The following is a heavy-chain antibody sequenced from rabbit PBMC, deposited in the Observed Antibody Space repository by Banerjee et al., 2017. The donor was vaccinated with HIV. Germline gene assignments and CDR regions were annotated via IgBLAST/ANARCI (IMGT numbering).Heavy chain of an antibody. CDR1: GFSFSSSYC. D-gene: IGHD1-1*01. CDR3: ARIHASSSGWYPWFNLDNYFNL. V-gene: IGHV1S40*01. CDR2: IYAGSSGST. J-gene: IGHJ4*01. Sequence: QSLEESGGDLVKPGASLTLTCTASGFSFSSSYCMCWVRQAPGKGLEWIACIYAGSSGSTWYASWVNGRFTISKTSSTTVTLQMTSLTAADTATYFCARIHASSSGWYPWFNLDNYFNLWGPGTLVTVS.